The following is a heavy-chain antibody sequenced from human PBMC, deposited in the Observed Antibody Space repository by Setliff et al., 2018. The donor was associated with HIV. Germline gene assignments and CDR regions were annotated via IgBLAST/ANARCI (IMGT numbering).Heavy chain of an antibody. CDR3: ARDQWGYSYGYYYYYYMDV. V-gene: IGHV3-23*01. CDR2: ISVSGGST. D-gene: IGHD5-18*01. CDR1: EFTFSSYA. Sequence: PGGSLRLSCAASEFTFSSYAMSWVRQAPGKGLEWVSSISVSGGSTYYADSVKGRFTISRDNSKNTLYLQMNSLRAEDTAVYYCARDQWGYSYGYYYYYYMDVWGKGTTVTVSS. J-gene: IGHJ6*03.